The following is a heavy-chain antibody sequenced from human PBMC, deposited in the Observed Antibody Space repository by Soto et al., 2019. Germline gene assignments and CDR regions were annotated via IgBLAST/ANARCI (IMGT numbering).Heavy chain of an antibody. D-gene: IGHD4-17*01. CDR2: IYYSGST. CDR1: GVSISSGGYY. J-gene: IGHJ4*02. V-gene: IGHV4-31*03. CDR3: ARDYGGYPATLFDY. Sequence: SETLSLTCTVSGVSISSGGYYWSWIRQHPGKGLEWIGYIYYSGSTYYNPSLKSRVTISVDTSKNQFSLKLSSVTAADTAVYYCARDYGGYPATLFDYWGQGTPVTVSS.